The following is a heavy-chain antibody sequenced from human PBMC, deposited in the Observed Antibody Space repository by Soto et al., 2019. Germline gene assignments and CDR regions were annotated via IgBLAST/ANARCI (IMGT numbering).Heavy chain of an antibody. CDR3: AKDAITMVRGVISYYGRAV. D-gene: IGHD3-10*01. Sequence: EVQLVESGGGLVQPGRSLRLSCAASGFTFDDYAMHWVRQAPGKGLEWVSGISWNSGSIGYADSVKGRFTISRDNAKNSLYLQMNSLRAEDTALYYCAKDAITMVRGVISYYGRAVWGQGTTVTVSS. V-gene: IGHV3-9*01. CDR2: ISWNSGSI. J-gene: IGHJ6*02. CDR1: GFTFDDYA.